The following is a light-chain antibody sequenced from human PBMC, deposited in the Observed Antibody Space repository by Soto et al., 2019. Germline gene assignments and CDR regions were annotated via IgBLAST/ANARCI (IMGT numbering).Light chain of an antibody. V-gene: IGLV2-14*01. Sequence: QSVLTQPASVSGSPGQSITISCTGTSSDVGGSNFVSWYQQHPGKAPRLLIHDVNNRPSGVSDRFSASKSGNTASLTISGLQPEDEAHYYCNSYSSYNTQWLFGGGTKLTVL. CDR2: DVN. J-gene: IGLJ3*02. CDR1: SSDVGGSNF. CDR3: NSYSSYNTQWL.